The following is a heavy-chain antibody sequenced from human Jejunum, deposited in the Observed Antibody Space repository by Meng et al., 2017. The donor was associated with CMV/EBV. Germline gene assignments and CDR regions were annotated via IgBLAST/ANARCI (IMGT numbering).Heavy chain of an antibody. D-gene: IGHD3/OR15-3a*01. CDR3: ATLDWAIYTATRTFDH. CDR2: IYAGGSA. Sequence: GFTVSSNYMSWVRQAPGKGLEWVSVIYAGGSAYYADSVQGRFTISRDNAKNTLYLQMNSLRAEDTAMYYCATLDWAIYTATRTFDHWGQGALVTVSS. J-gene: IGHJ4*02. V-gene: IGHV3-53*01. CDR1: GFTVSSNY.